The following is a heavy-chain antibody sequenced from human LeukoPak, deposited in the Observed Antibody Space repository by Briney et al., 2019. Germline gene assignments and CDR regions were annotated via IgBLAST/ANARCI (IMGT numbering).Heavy chain of an antibody. CDR1: GFTFSSYW. CDR3: ARDPYYDSSGYEIWYYFDY. CDR2: INSDGSST. J-gene: IGHJ4*02. Sequence: PGGSLRLSCAASGFTFSSYWMHWVRQAPGKGLVWVSRINSDGSSTSYADSVKGRFTISRDNAKNTLYLQMNSLRAEDTAVYYCARDPYYDSSGYEIWYYFDYWGQGTLVTVSS. V-gene: IGHV3-74*01. D-gene: IGHD3-22*01.